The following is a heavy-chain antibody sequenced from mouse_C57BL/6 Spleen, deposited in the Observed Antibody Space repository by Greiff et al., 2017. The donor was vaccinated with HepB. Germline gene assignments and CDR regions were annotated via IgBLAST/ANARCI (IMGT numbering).Heavy chain of an antibody. CDR1: GYTFTDYE. CDR2: IDPDTGGT. Sequence: QVQLQQSGAELVRPGASVTLSCKASGYTFTDYEMHWVKQTPVHGLEWIGAIDPDTGGTAYNQKFKGKAILTADKSSSTAYMELRSLTSEDSAVYYCTIFYDYDQTFFAYWGQGTLVTVAA. V-gene: IGHV1-15*01. D-gene: IGHD2-4*01. CDR3: TIFYDYDQTFFAY. J-gene: IGHJ3*01.